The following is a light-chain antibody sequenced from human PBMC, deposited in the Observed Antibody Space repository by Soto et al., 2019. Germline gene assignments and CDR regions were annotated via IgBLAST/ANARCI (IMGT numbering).Light chain of an antibody. V-gene: IGLV2-14*01. Sequence: QSVLTQPASVSGSPGQSITISCTGTSSDIGNYDFVSWYQQVPGTAPKAMIYEVSSRPSGVSNRFSGSKSGNTASLTISGLQAEDEAYYYCSSYAGRTLYVFGTGTKLTVL. J-gene: IGLJ1*01. CDR2: EVS. CDR1: SSDIGNYDF. CDR3: SSYAGRTLYV.